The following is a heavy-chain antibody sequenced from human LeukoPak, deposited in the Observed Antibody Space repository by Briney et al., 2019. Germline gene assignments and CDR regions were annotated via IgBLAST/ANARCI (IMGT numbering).Heavy chain of an antibody. J-gene: IGHJ3*02. CDR2: ISGSGGST. CDR1: GFTFSSDS. D-gene: IGHD2-15*01. Sequence: PGGSLRLSCAASGFTFSSDSMNWVRQAPGKGLEWVSAISGSGGSTYYADSVKGRFTISRDNSKNTLYLQMNSLRAEGTAVYYCAKGGTRLGYCSGGSCYLDAFDIWGQGTMVTVSS. CDR3: AKGGTRLGYCSGGSCYLDAFDI. V-gene: IGHV3-23*01.